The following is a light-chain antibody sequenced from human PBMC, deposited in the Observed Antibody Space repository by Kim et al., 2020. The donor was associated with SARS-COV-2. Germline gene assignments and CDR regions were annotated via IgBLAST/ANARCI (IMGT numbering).Light chain of an antibody. J-gene: IGLJ2*01. Sequence: ALGQTFRITCQGDSLRSYYATCYQHKPGQAPILVIYGKNNRPSGIPDRFSGSSSANTASLTITGTQAGDEADYYCNSRDSNNNVLFGGGTQLTVL. CDR2: GKN. CDR3: NSRDSNNNVL. V-gene: IGLV3-19*01. CDR1: SLRSYY.